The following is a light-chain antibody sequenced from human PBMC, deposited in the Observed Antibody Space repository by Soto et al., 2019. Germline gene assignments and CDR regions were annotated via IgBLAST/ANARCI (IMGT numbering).Light chain of an antibody. CDR3: QQRYNWPNT. CDR1: QSVGTY. CDR2: DAS. Sequence: EIVLTQSPATLSLSPGERATLSCRASQSVGTYLAWYQHNPGQAPRLLIYDASNRATGIPARFSGSGSGTDVTLTISSPEPEEFAVYYCQQRYNWPNTFGQGTKLEIK. V-gene: IGKV3-11*01. J-gene: IGKJ2*01.